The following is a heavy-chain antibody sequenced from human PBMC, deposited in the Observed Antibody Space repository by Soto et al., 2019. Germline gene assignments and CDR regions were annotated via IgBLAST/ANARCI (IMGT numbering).Heavy chain of an antibody. J-gene: IGHJ2*01. CDR2: INPNSGGT. CDR1: GYAFTCYY. CDR3: ARTGYRSSWRSGGGYFDF. V-gene: IGHV1-2*04. D-gene: IGHD6-13*01. Sequence: XSVKVSCKASGYAFTCYYMHLVRQAPGQGLEWMGWINPNSGGTNYAQKFQVWVTMTRDTSISTAYMELSRLRYDDTAVYYCARTGYRSSWRSGGGYFDFWGRDTLVTVSS.